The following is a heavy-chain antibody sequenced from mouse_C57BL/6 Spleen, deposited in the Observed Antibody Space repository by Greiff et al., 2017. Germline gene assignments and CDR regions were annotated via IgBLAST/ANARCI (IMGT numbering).Heavy chain of an antibody. CDR1: GYAFSSYW. CDR2: IYPGDGDT. J-gene: IGHJ4*01. CDR3: ARDDVGAMDY. D-gene: IGHD2-12*01. V-gene: IGHV1-80*01. Sequence: VQGVESGAELVKPGASVKISCKASGYAFSSYWMNWVKQRPGKGLEWIGQIYPGDGDTNYNGKFKGKATLTADKSSSTAYMQLSSLTSEDSAVYFCARDDVGAMDYWGQGTSVTVSS.